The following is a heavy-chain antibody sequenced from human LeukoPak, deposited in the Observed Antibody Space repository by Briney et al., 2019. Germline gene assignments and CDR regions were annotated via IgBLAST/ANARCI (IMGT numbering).Heavy chain of an antibody. J-gene: IGHJ6*02. D-gene: IGHD3-3*01. Sequence: GGSLRLSCAASGFTFSSYAMSWVRQAPGKGLEWVSTLSGSGGNTYYADSVKGRFTISRDNSMNTLYLQMNSLRAEDTAVYYCAKDLLFGYDNAHYYYYYGMDVWGQGTTVTVSS. CDR3: AKDLLFGYDNAHYYYYYGMDV. CDR2: LSGSGGNT. CDR1: GFTFSSYA. V-gene: IGHV3-23*01.